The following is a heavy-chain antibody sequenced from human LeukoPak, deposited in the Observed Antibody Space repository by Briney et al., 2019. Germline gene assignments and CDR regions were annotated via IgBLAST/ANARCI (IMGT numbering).Heavy chain of an antibody. CDR3: ARDLKGVRAYSGRAPDY. CDR1: GASISSSNYY. Sequence: SETLSLTCTVTGASISSSNYYWGWIRQPPGKGLEWIGSAYYSGSTYYTPSLKSRVTISLDTSKNQFSLKLSSVTAADTAVYYCARDLKGVRAYSGRAPDYWGQGTLVTVSS. J-gene: IGHJ4*02. V-gene: IGHV4-39*07. CDR2: AYYSGST. D-gene: IGHD1-26*01.